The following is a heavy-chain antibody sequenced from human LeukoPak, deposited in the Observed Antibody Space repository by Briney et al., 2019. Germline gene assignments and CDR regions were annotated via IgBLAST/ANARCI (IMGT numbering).Heavy chain of an antibody. CDR3: ARLRAFDI. J-gene: IGHJ3*02. CDR1: GFTFSRYR. D-gene: IGHD2-21*02. V-gene: IGHV3-7*01. Sequence: QSGGSLRLSCAASGFTFSRYRMSWVRQAPGKGPEWVANMKEDGSEKYYVDSVKGRFTISRDNAKNSLYLQMNSLRAEDTAVYYCARLRAFDIWGQGTMVTVSS. CDR2: MKEDGSEK.